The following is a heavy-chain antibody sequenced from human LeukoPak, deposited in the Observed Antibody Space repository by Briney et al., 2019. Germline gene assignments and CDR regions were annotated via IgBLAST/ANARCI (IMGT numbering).Heavy chain of an antibody. CDR3: VRDPGSYDSNPSYFDH. D-gene: IGHD3-22*01. CDR2: ISYDGSNK. V-gene: IGHV3-30*03. CDR1: GFTFSSYG. J-gene: IGHJ4*02. Sequence: PGGSLRLSCAASGFTFSSYGMHWVRQAPGKGLEWVAVISYDGSNKYYADSVKGRCTISRDNSKNTLYLQMNSLRAEDTAVYYCVRDPGSYDSNPSYFDHWGQGTLVTVSS.